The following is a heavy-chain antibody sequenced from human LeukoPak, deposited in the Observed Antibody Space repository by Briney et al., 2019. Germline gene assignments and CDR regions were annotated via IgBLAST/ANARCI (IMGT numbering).Heavy chain of an antibody. CDR1: GYDFSTYG. V-gene: IGHV1-18*01. J-gene: IGHJ4*02. D-gene: IGHD6-19*01. CDR2: IRPSNGNR. Sequence: ASVKVSCKTSGYDFSTYGITWVRQAPGQGLEYMGWIRPSNGNRNYAQKVQDRVTLTTDTSTSTVYMELRSLRSDDTAVYYCARAFSASKSCDYWGQGTLVTVSS. CDR3: ARAFSASKSCDY.